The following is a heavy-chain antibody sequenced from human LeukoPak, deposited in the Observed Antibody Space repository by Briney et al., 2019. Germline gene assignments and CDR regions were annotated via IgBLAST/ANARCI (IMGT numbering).Heavy chain of an antibody. CDR3: ASRRGSNRPFDY. CDR1: GFTFSSYG. J-gene: IGHJ4*02. Sequence: GGSLRLSCAASGFTFSSYGMSWVRQAPGKGLEWVSGISFSGTKTYYADSVKGRLTISRDDSKNTLSLQMNSLTAEDSAVYYCASRRGSNRPFDYWGQGTLVTVSS. V-gene: IGHV3-23*01. CDR2: ISFSGTKT. D-gene: IGHD1-26*01.